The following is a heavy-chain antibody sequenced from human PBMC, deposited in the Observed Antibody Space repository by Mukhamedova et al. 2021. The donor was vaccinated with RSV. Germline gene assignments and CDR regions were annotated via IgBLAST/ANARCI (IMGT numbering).Heavy chain of an antibody. D-gene: IGHD6-19*01. CDR3: ARDSRIAVAGTRPEQFDY. V-gene: IGHV3-11*06. J-gene: IGHJ4*02. CDR2: SSSSYT. Sequence: SSSSYTNYADSVKGRFTISRDNAKNSLYLQMNSLRAEDTAVYYCARDSRIAVAGTRPEQFDYWGQGTLVTVSS.